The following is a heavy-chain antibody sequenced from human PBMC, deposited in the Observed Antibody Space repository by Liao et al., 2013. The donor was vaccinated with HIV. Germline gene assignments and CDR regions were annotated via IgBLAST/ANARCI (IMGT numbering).Heavy chain of an antibody. Sequence: QVFLQQWGTGQLKPSETLSLTCAVYGDSLSEYYWSWIRQSPGRGLEWIGYIYYSGSTNYNPSLKSRVTISVDTSKNQFSLKLSSVTAADTAVYYCARGGCGGDCYSGDDAFDIWGQGTMVTVSS. J-gene: IGHJ3*02. CDR1: GDSLSEYY. CDR3: ARGGCGGDCYSGDDAFDI. V-gene: IGHV4-59*01. CDR2: IYYSGST. D-gene: IGHD2-21*01.